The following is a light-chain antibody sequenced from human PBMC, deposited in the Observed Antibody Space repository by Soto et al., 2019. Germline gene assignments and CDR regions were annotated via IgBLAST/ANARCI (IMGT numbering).Light chain of an antibody. Sequence: EIVLTQSPATLSLSPGERATLSCRASQSVRSNLAWYQQKPGQAPRLLIYDASNRATGIPGRFSGSGSGTDFTLTISNLEPEDFAVYYCQQRINWPWTFGQGAKVEIK. J-gene: IGKJ1*01. V-gene: IGKV3-11*01. CDR2: DAS. CDR1: QSVRSN. CDR3: QQRINWPWT.